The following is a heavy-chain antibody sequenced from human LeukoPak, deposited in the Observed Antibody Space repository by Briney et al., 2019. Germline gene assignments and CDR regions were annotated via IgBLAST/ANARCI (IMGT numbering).Heavy chain of an antibody. CDR1: GYSFNTYW. CDR3: ARRDYQGSSFAY. Sequence: GESLKISCKGSGYSFNTYWIAWVRQMPGKGLECMGIIYPGDSDTRYSPSFQGQVTISADKSISTAYLQWSSLKASDTAMYYCARRDYQGSSFAYWGQGTLVTVSS. D-gene: IGHD3-16*01. J-gene: IGHJ4*02. CDR2: IYPGDSDT. V-gene: IGHV5-51*01.